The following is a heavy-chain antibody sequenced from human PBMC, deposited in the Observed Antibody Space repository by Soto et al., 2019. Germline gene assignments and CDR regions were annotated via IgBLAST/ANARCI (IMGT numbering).Heavy chain of an antibody. Sequence: EVQLLRSGGGLVEPGGTLRLSCAASGFTFSSYAMWWVRQAPGKGLECVSAISGGGETTYYADSVKGRFTISRDNSKKTLYLQMNSLRAEDTAVYYCAFNSGSGSYYFDYWGQGTLVTVSS. CDR3: AFNSGSGSYYFDY. CDR1: GFTFSSYA. CDR2: ISGGGETT. V-gene: IGHV3-23*01. J-gene: IGHJ4*02. D-gene: IGHD3-10*01.